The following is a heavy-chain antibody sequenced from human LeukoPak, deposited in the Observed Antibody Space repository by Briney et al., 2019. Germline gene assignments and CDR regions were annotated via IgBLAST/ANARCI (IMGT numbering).Heavy chain of an antibody. D-gene: IGHD3-22*01. V-gene: IGHV3-23*01. CDR1: GFTLSSYA. Sequence: GGSLRLSCVGSGFTLSSYAMSWVRQAPGKGLEWVSAISGSGTRTYYADSVKGRFTISRDNSRNTLYLQMNSLRAEDTAVYYCAKAPTKEEEWLLLNYFDYWGQGTLVTVSS. J-gene: IGHJ4*02. CDR3: AKAPTKEEEWLLLNYFDY. CDR2: ISGSGTRT.